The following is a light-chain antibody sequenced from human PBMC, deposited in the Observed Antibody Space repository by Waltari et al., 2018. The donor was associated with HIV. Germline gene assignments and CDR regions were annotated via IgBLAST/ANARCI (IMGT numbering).Light chain of an antibody. CDR1: QNVDDK. J-gene: IGKJ4*01. V-gene: IGKV3D-15*01. CDR2: HSS. CDR3: QQYHHWPPLT. Sequence: TQSPATISVSPGGRVTVSCRASQNVDDKLAWYQQKPGQSPRLLIYHSSVRAAGVPTRFGGAGSATNFTLTITSLQSEDFVLYFCQQYHHWPPLTFGGGSRVELK.